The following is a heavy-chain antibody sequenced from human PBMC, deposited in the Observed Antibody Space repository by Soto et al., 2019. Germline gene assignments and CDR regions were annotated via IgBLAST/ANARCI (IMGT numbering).Heavy chain of an antibody. V-gene: IGHV3-49*04. CDR3: TRAESPDTAYFSDY. CDR2: ISNQTYGGTP. D-gene: IGHD3-3*01. Sequence: GGSLRLSCTTSGFTFENYAINWVRQAPGKGLEWVGLISNQTYGGTPEYAASIKGRFTISRDDSNDIASLQMNRLHTEDSAVYYCTRAESPDTAYFSDYWGQGTLVTSPQ. CDR1: GFTFENYA. J-gene: IGHJ4*02.